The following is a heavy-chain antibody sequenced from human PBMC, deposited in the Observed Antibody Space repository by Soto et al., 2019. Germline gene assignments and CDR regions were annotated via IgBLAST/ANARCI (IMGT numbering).Heavy chain of an antibody. CDR3: AKSREFDY. J-gene: IGHJ4*02. Sequence: SETLSLTXGVSGGSLSGATDSLNWIRQPPGKGLEWIGYIFPSGTTYYNPSLKSRVTISIDVSKNQCALSLRSLTAADTAVYYCAKSREFDYWSQGTLVTVSS. V-gene: IGHV4-30-2*01. CDR2: IFPSGTT. CDR1: GGSLSGATDS.